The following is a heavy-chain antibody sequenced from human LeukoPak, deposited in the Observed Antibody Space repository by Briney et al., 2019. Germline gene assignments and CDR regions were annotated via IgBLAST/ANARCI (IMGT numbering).Heavy chain of an antibody. J-gene: IGHJ6*02. D-gene: IGHD6-19*01. V-gene: IGHV3-23*01. CDR3: AKPSSGWYYYGMDV. CDR2: ISGSGGST. CDR1: GFTFSSYA. Sequence: GGSPRLSCAASGFTFSSYAMSWVRQAPGKGLEWVSAISGSGGSTYYADSVKGRSTISKDNSKNTLYLQMNSLRAEDTAVYYCAKPSSGWYYYGMDVWGQGTTVTVSS.